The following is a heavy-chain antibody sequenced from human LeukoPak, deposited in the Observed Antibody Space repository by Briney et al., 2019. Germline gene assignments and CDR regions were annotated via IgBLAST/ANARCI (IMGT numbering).Heavy chain of an antibody. CDR3: AKGGRYTPLLFDY. D-gene: IGHD5-24*01. CDR1: GFNFNSYA. J-gene: IGHJ4*02. Sequence: GGSLRLSCAASGFNFNSYAMSWVRQAPGKGLEWVSAISCSGSHTYYADSVKGRFTISRDNAKNSLYLQMNSLRAEDTAVYYCAKGGRYTPLLFDYWGQGTLVAVSS. CDR2: ISCSGSHT. V-gene: IGHV3-23*01.